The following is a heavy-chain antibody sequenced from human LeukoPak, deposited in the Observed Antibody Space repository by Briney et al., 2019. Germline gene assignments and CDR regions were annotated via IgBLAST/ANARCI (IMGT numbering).Heavy chain of an antibody. CDR2: IYYSGST. CDR3: ARDRGFLENYFDY. CDR1: GGSISSYY. V-gene: IGHV4-59*01. Sequence: SETLSLTCTVSGGSISSYYWSWIRQPPGKGLEWIGYIYYSGSTNYNPSLKSRVTISVDTSKNQFSLKLSSVTVADTAVYYCARDRGFLENYFDYWGQGTLVTVSS. J-gene: IGHJ4*02. D-gene: IGHD3-3*01.